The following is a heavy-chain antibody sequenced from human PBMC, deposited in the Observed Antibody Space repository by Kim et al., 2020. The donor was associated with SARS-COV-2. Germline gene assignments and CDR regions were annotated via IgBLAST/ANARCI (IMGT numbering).Heavy chain of an antibody. D-gene: IGHD5-12*01. CDR3: ARPNGGYDY. J-gene: IGHJ4*02. V-gene: IGHV3-64*01. Sequence: STYDVNSVKGRVTITRDTSKNTRYLQRGSLRAEDMAVYYCARPNGGYDYWGQGTLVTVSS. CDR2: ST.